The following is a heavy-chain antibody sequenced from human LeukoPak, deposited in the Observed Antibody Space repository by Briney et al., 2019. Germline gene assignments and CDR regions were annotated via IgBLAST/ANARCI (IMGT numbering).Heavy chain of an antibody. CDR2: IYYSGST. V-gene: IGHV4-59*01. CDR3: ARLTRPAIAVAGSYYFDY. CDR1: GGSISSYY. D-gene: IGHD6-19*01. J-gene: IGHJ4*02. Sequence: PSETLSLTCTVSGGSISSYYWSWIRQPPGRGLEWIGYIYYSGSTNYNPSLESRVTISVDTSKKQFSLKLSSVTAADTAVYYRARLTRPAIAVAGSYYFDYWGQGTLVTVSS.